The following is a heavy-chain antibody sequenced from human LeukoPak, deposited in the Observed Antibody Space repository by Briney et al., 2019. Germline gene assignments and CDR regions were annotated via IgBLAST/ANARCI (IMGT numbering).Heavy chain of an antibody. D-gene: IGHD3-10*01. CDR3: ARIGTIWFGDDAFDI. CDR2: INHSGST. V-gene: IGHV4-34*01. Sequence: SETLSLTCAVYGGSFSGYYWSWIRQPPGKGLEWIGEINHSGSTNYNPSLKSRVTISVDTSKNQFSLKLSSATAADTAVYYCARIGTIWFGDDAFDIWGQGTMVTVSS. J-gene: IGHJ3*02. CDR1: GGSFSGYY.